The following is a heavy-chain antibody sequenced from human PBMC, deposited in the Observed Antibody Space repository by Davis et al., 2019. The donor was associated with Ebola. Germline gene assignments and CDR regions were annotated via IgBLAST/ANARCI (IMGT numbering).Heavy chain of an antibody. CDR3: ARGVGARAGWFDP. CDR1: GASISSAAYY. V-gene: IGHV4-61*08. J-gene: IGHJ5*02. D-gene: IGHD1-26*01. Sequence: SETLSLTCTVSGASISSAAYYWSWIRQSPGKGLEWVGYVYSSGNTHYNPSLESRVTISLDTSKDQFSLNLNSVTAADTAVYYCARGVGARAGWFDPWGQGTLVTVSS. CDR2: VYSSGNT.